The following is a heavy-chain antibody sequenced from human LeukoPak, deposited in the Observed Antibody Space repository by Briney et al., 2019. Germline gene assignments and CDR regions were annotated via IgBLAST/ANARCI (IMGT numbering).Heavy chain of an antibody. J-gene: IGHJ4*02. V-gene: IGHV3-15*01. CDR1: GLAFSDAW. CDR3: TWMATIFTVDY. Sequence: GGSLRLSCVLSGLAFSDAWMSWVRQAPGKGLEWVGRIRNDRITDYAAPVQGRFSISRDNSKNTFYLQMNSLRTEDTGMYFCTWMATIFTVDYWGQGTLVTVSS. D-gene: IGHD5-12*01. CDR2: IRNDRIT.